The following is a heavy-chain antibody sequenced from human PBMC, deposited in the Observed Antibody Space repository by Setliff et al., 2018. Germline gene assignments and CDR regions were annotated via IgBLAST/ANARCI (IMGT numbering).Heavy chain of an antibody. CDR3: ARAQVVFAISAPVWYFEV. J-gene: IGHJ2*01. D-gene: IGHD2-21*01. Sequence: LSLTCVVYGGSFSGYQWSWIRQPPGKGLEWIGEINHSGSTNYNPSLKSRVSISVEKSKNQFSLKLTSVTAADTAVYYCARAQVVFAISAPVWYFEVWGRGTQVTVSS. CDR1: GGSFSGYQ. V-gene: IGHV4-34*01. CDR2: INHSGST.